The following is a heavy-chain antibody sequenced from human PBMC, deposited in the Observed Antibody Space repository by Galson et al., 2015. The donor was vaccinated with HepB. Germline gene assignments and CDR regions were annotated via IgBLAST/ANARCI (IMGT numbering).Heavy chain of an antibody. D-gene: IGHD2-2*01. Sequence: SLRLSCAASGFTFSSYAMSWVRQAPGKGLEWVSAISGSGGSTYYADSVKGRFTISRDNSKNTLYLQMNSLRAEDTAVYYCANSARLYCSSTSCYPFYYYYYMDVWGKGTTVTVSS. CDR1: GFTFSSYA. J-gene: IGHJ6*03. V-gene: IGHV3-23*01. CDR3: ANSARLYCSSTSCYPFYYYYYMDV. CDR2: ISGSGGST.